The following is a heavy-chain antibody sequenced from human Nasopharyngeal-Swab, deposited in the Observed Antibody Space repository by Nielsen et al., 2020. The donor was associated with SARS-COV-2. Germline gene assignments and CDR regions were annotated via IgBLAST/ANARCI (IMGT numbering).Heavy chain of an antibody. CDR3: ARDALSWWELSPFNL. V-gene: IGHV3-7*03. CDR1: GFNFKNYW. CDR2: TKQDGSQT. D-gene: IGHD1-26*01. Sequence: ESLKISCAASGFNFKNYWMSWVRQSPGKGLEWLANTKQDGSQTNYLDSVKGRFTISRDNVKNLLYLQMDSPRVEDTAIYYCARDALSWWELSPFNLWGRGTLVTVSS. J-gene: IGHJ4*02.